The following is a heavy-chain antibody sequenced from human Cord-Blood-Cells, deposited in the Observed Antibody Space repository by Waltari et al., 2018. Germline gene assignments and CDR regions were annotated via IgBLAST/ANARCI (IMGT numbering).Heavy chain of an antibody. Sequence: QVQLVQSGAEVKKPGASVKVSCKASGYTFTSYAMHWVRQAPGQRLEWMGWINAGNGNTKYSQKFQGRVTITRDTSASTAYMELSSPRSEDTAVYYCARGGGRLYFDYWGQGTLVTVSS. J-gene: IGHJ4*02. V-gene: IGHV1-3*01. CDR2: INAGNGNT. CDR3: ARGGGRLYFDY. CDR1: GYTFTSYA. D-gene: IGHD2-15*01.